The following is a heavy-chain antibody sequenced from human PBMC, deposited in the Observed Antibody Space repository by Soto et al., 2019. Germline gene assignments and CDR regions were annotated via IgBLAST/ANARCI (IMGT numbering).Heavy chain of an antibody. J-gene: IGHJ5*02. Sequence: PGKGLEWIGYMYESGSTNYNPTLKSRVTISEDKSKNQFSLRLSSVTAADTAIYYCARGQIDLALATPGIRFDPWGQGTLVTVSS. CDR2: MYESGST. V-gene: IGHV4-59*01. D-gene: IGHD3-3*02. CDR3: ARGQIDLALATPGIRFDP.